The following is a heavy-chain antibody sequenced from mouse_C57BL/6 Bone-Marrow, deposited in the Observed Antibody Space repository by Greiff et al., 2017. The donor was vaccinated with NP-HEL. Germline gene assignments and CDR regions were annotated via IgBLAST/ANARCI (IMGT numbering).Heavy chain of an antibody. V-gene: IGHV3-6*01. J-gene: IGHJ4*01. CDR3: ARDLTTVVDYYAMEY. D-gene: IGHD1-1*01. CDR2: ISYDGSN. Sequence: EVQLVESGPGLVKPSQSLSLTCSVTGYSITSGYYWNWIRQFPGNKLEWMGYISYDGSNNYNPSLKNRIPITRDTSKNQFCLKLNSVTTEDTATYYGARDLTTVVDYYAMEYWGQGTSVTVSS. CDR1: GYSITSGYY.